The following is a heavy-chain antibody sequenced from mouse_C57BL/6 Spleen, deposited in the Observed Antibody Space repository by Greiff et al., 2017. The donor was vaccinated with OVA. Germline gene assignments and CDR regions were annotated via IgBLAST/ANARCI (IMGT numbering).Heavy chain of an antibody. CDR2: ISSGGGNT. D-gene: IGHD1-1*01. CDR1: GFTFSSYT. CDR3: ARHDLLLYYFDY. V-gene: IGHV5-9*04. Sequence: EVQRVESGGGLVKPGGSLKLSCAASGFTFSSYTMSWVRQTPEKRLEWVATISSGGGNTYYPDSVKGRFTIARDNAKNTLYLQMSSPRSEDTAVYYCARHDLLLYYFDYWGQGTTLTVSS. J-gene: IGHJ2*01.